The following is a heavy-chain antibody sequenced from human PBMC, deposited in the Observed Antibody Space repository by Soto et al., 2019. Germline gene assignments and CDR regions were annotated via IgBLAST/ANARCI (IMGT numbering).Heavy chain of an antibody. CDR2: ISTSSSAI. CDR3: ASFDRVY. CDR1: GFTFRDYS. Sequence: GGSLGLSCAASGFTFRDYSMNWVRQAPGKGLEWVSYISTSSSAIYYADSVRGRFTISRDNAKNSLYLQMNSLRDEDTAVYYCASFDRVYWGQGTLVTVSS. J-gene: IGHJ4*02. V-gene: IGHV3-48*02.